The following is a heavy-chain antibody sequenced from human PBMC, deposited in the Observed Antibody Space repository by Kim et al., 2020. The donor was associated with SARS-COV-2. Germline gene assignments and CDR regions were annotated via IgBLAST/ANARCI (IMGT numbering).Heavy chain of an antibody. J-gene: IGHJ4*02. CDR1: GGSISSGGYY. CDR2: IYYSGST. Sequence: SETLSLTCTVSGGSISSGGYYWSWIRQHPGKGLEWIGYIYYSGSTYYNPSLKSRVTISVDTSKNQFSLKLSSVTAADTAVYYCAREVYDSSGYQYYFDYWGQGTLVTDSS. V-gene: IGHV4-31*03. D-gene: IGHD3-22*01. CDR3: AREVYDSSGYQYYFDY.